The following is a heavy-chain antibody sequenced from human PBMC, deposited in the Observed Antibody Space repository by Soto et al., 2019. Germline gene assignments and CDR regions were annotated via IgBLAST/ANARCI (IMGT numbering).Heavy chain of an antibody. D-gene: IGHD1-20*01. V-gene: IGHV3-33*01. CDR3: ARWGNNKKLDY. J-gene: IGHJ4*02. CDR1: GFTFSSNG. CDR2: ICYDGSTK. Sequence: QVQLEQSGGGVVQPGRSLRLSCAASGFTFSSNGMHWVRQAPGKGLEWVGVICYDGSTKYYADSVEGRFTISKDNSKNMLYLQMNSLRAEDTAVYYCARWGNNKKLDYWGQGTLVTVSS.